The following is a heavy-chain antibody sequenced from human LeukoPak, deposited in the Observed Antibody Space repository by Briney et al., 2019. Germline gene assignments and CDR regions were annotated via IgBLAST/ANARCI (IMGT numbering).Heavy chain of an antibody. CDR3: ARVDFGVVYYFDY. Sequence: VSVKVSCKASGYTFTGYYMHWVRQAPGQGLEWMGWINPNSGGTNYAQKFQGRVTMTRDTSISTAYMELSRLRSDDTAVYYCARVDFGVVYYFDYWGQGTLVTVSS. D-gene: IGHD3-3*01. CDR2: INPNSGGT. J-gene: IGHJ4*02. V-gene: IGHV1-2*02. CDR1: GYTFTGYY.